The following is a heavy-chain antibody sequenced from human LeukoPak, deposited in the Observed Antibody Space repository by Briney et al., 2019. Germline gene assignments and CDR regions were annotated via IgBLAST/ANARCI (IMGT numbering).Heavy chain of an antibody. V-gene: IGHV4-30-2*01. CDR3: ARDRPYYYDSSGYGLRI. J-gene: IGHJ3*02. D-gene: IGHD3-22*01. CDR1: GGSISSGGYS. Sequence: SETLSLTCAVSGGSISSGGYSWSWIRQPPGKGLEWIGYIYHSGSTYYNPSLKSRVTISVDTSKNQFSLKLSSVTAADTAVYYCARDRPYYYDSSGYGLRIWGQGTMVTVSS. CDR2: IYHSGST.